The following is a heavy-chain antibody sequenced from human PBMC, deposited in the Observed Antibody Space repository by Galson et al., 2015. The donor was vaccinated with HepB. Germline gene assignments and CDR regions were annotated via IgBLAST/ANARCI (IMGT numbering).Heavy chain of an antibody. J-gene: IGHJ5*02. D-gene: IGHD2-2*01. CDR2: IYYSGST. Sequence: LSLTCTVSGGSISSSSYYWGWIRQPPGKGLEWIGSIYYSGSTYYNPSLKSRVTISVDTSKNQFSLKLSSVTAADTAVYYCARLVPAAQPFDPWGQGTLVTVSS. CDR3: ARLVPAAQPFDP. V-gene: IGHV4-39*01. CDR1: GGSISSSSYY.